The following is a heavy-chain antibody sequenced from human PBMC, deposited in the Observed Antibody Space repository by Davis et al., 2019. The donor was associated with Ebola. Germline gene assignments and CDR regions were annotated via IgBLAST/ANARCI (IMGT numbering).Heavy chain of an antibody. Sequence: HSQTLSLTRAISGDSVSGNSGAWNWIRQSPSRGLEWLGRTYYSSKWYNDYAVSVKSRTTITPDTSKNQLSLHLNSVTPEDTAVYYCARGWLRTAFDIWGQGTMVTVSP. CDR3: ARGWLRTAFDI. CDR1: GDSVSGNSGA. V-gene: IGHV6-1*01. CDR2: TYYSSKWYN. D-gene: IGHD5-24*01. J-gene: IGHJ3*02.